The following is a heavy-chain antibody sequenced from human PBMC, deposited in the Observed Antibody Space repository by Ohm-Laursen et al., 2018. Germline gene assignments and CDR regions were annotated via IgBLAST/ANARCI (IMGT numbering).Heavy chain of an antibody. CDR1: GFNSSKYA. CDR2: IAPDGGAK. CDR3: ARDFGWGWDY. V-gene: IGHV3-7*01. J-gene: IGHJ4*02. D-gene: IGHD6-19*01. Sequence: SLRLSCSASGFNSSKYAMSWVRQAPGKGLEWLANIAPDGGAKYYVDSVKGRFTMSRDNTKSSLYLQMYGLRAEDTAVYYCARDFGWGWDYWGQGSLVTVSS.